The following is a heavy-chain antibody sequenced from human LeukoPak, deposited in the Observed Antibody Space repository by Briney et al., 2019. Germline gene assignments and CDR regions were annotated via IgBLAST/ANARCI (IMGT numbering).Heavy chain of an antibody. CDR3: ARAWGSLYYFDH. CDR1: GYSFTGYF. CDR2: INPNNGLT. J-gene: IGHJ4*02. Sequence: GASVKVSCKASGYSFTGYFLHWVRQAPGQGLEWMEWINPNNGLTNYTQKFKGRVTMTRDTSSATGYMELNRLTSDDTAVFYCARAWGSLYYFDHWGQGTLVTVSS. D-gene: IGHD3-16*01. V-gene: IGHV1-2*02.